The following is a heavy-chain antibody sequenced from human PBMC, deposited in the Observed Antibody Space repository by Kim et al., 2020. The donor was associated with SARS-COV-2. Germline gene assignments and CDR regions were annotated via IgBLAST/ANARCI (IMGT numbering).Heavy chain of an antibody. CDR3: AKGSLLGSSWYFFESPRWFVL. V-gene: IGHV3-23*03. J-gene: IGHJ5*02. D-gene: IGHD6-13*01. CDR2: IYSGGSST. CDR1: GFTFSSYA. Sequence: GGSLRLSCAASGFTFSSYAMSWVRQAPGKGLEWVSVIYSGGSSTYYADSVKGRFTISRDNSKNTLYLQMNSLRAEDTAVYYCAKGSLLGSSWYFFESPRWFVLGGQGTLVTVSS.